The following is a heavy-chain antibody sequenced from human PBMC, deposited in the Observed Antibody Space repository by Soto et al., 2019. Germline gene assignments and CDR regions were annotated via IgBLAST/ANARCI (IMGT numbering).Heavy chain of an antibody. J-gene: IGHJ4*02. CDR3: ARGMAGSGTANDY. CDR2: INGDGTMP. V-gene: IGHV3-74*01. CDR1: EFSFSSHW. D-gene: IGHD6-19*01. Sequence: EVQLVESGGDLVEPGGSLGLSCAASEFSFSSHWMVWVRQAPGKGLVWVSRINGDGTMPSYADSVKGRFTISRDNAKNTVKLQMNSLRVEDTAIYYCARGMAGSGTANDYWGRGILVTVSS.